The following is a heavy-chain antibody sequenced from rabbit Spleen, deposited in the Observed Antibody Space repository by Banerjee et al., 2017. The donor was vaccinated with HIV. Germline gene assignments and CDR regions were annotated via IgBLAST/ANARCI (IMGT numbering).Heavy chain of an antibody. J-gene: IGHJ4*01. CDR1: GFSFSNTYW. CDR3: ASAYSDIYFSL. D-gene: IGHD6-1*01. Sequence: QEQLVESGGGLVQPGGSLTLTCTASGFSFSNTYWMCWVRQAPGKGLEWIACIDTGSSGFTYYASWAKGRFTISKTSSTTVTLQMTSLTAADTATYFCASAYSDIYFSLWGPGTLVTVS. V-gene: IGHV1S45*01. CDR2: IDTGSSGFT.